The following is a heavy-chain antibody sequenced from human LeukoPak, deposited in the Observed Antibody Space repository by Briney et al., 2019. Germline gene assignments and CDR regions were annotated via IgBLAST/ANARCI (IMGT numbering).Heavy chain of an antibody. CDR3: VRSGCDGGNCFFDY. V-gene: IGHV4-38-2*02. Sequence: KSSETLSLTCTVSGYSISSGYYWGWIRQPPGRGLEWIGSIYHSGSTYYNPSLKSRVTISVDTSKNQFSLKLSSVTAADTAVYYCVRSGCDGGNCFFDYWGQGTLVTVSS. J-gene: IGHJ4*02. D-gene: IGHD2-15*01. CDR2: IYHSGST. CDR1: GYSISSGYY.